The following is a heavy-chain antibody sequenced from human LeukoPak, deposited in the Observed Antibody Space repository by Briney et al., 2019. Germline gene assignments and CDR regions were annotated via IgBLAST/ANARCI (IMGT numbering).Heavy chain of an antibody. J-gene: IGHJ3*02. CDR1: GFNFNRDW. D-gene: IGHD3-22*01. CDR2: IKQDGSLK. V-gene: IGHV3-7*01. Sequence: PGGSLRLSCAASGFNFNRDWMIWVRQAPGKGLEWVANIKQDGSLKYYMDSVKGRFTISRDNAKNSLYLQMNSLRAEDTAVYYCARDESPSDRSGYYDAFDIWGRGTMVTVSS. CDR3: ARDESPSDRSGYYDAFDI.